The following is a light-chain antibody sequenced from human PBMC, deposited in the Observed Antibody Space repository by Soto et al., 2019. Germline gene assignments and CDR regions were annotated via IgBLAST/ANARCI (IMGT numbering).Light chain of an antibody. CDR3: QQYNSWWT. Sequence: DIQMTQSPSTLSASVGDRVTITCRASQSISSWLAWYQQKPGKAPKLLIYKATSLESGVPSRFSGSGSGTEFTLTSSSLQPDDVATYYCQQYNSWWTFGQGTKLEIK. CDR2: KAT. J-gene: IGKJ2*02. CDR1: QSISSW. V-gene: IGKV1-5*03.